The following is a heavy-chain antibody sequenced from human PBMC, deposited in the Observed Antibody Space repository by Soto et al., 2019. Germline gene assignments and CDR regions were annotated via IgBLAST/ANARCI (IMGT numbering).Heavy chain of an antibody. Sequence: EVQLVESGGGLIQPGGSLRLSCAASGFTVSSNYMSWVRQAPGKGLEWVSVIYSGGSTYYADSVKGRFTISRDNSKNTLYLERNSLRAEDTAVYYCARDTRHDYGDARGMDVWGQWTTVTVSS. CDR1: GFTVSSNY. V-gene: IGHV3-53*01. D-gene: IGHD4-17*01. CDR2: IYSGGST. CDR3: ARDTRHDYGDARGMDV. J-gene: IGHJ6*02.